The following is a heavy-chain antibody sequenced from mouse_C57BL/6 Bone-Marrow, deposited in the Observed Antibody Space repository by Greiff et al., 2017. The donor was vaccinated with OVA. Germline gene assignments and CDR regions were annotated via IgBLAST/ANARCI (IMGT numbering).Heavy chain of an antibody. Sequence: VKLQESGAELMKPGASVKLSCKATGYTFTGYWIEWVKQRPGHGLEWIGEILPGSGSTNYNEKFKGKATFTADTSYTTLDMQLISLTPDDSSIYYCARHELTGRGDYWGQGTTLTVSS. D-gene: IGHD1-1*01. CDR3: ARHELTGRGDY. J-gene: IGHJ2*01. CDR1: GYTFTGYW. CDR2: ILPGSGST. V-gene: IGHV1-9*01.